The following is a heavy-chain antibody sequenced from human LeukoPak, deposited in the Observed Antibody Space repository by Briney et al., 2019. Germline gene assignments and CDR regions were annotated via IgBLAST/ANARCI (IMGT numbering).Heavy chain of an antibody. D-gene: IGHD6-19*01. CDR1: GGTFSSYD. CDR2: IIPIFGTA. Sequence: SVKVSCKASGGTFSSYDISWVLQAPGQGLEWMGRIIPIFGTANYAQKFQGRVTITTDESTSTAYMELSSLRSEDTAVYYCARKDSSGWFDYWGQGTLVTVSS. CDR3: ARKDSSGWFDY. V-gene: IGHV1-69*05. J-gene: IGHJ5*01.